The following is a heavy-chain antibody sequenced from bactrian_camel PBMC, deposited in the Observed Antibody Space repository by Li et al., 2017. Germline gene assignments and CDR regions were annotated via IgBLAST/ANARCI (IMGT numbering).Heavy chain of an antibody. J-gene: IGHJ4*01. CDR2: IESNGRT. Sequence: HVQLVESGGGSVQAGGSLRLSCAASGYRYNCYYDMTWYRQAPGKEREFVSIIESNGRTNYADSVKGRFTVSQDNAKRTMYLQMNSLKIEDTAVYYCALGSSRQATMTARGKGTQVTVS. CDR1: GYRYNCYYD. D-gene: IGHD3*01. V-gene: IGHV3S53*01.